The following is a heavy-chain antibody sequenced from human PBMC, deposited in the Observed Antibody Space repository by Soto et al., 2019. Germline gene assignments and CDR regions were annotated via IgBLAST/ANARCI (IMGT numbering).Heavy chain of an antibody. CDR3: ARVGVGGVGSWSFRYYFDY. CDR2: ISVHNGNT. V-gene: IGHV1-18*04. D-gene: IGHD6-13*01. CDR1: GYTFSTYG. J-gene: IGHJ4*02. Sequence: GASVKFSCKASGYTFSTYGLVWVRQAPGQGLEWMGWISVHNGNTNTAQNLHGRVTMTTDRHTTTAYMELRSLRFEDTAVYYCARVGVGGVGSWSFRYYFDYWGQGTLVTVSS.